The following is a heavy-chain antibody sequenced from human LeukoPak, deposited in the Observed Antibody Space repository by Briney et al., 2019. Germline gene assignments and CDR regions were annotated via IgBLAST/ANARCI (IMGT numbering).Heavy chain of an antibody. V-gene: IGHV1-46*01. CDR2: INPSGGST. CDR3: ARAGSGQLVRGYLDY. CDR1: EYTFTTYF. D-gene: IGHD6-6*01. J-gene: IGHJ4*02. Sequence: GASVKVSCKAFEYTFTTYFMHWVRQAPGQGLEWWGIINPSGGSTSYAQKFQGRGTMTRDTSTSTVYMELSSLRSEDTAVYYCARAGSGQLVRGYLDYWGQGTLVTVSS.